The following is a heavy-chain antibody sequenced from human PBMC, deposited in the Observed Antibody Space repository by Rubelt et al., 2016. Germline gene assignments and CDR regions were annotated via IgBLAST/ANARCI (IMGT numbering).Heavy chain of an antibody. CDR1: GYTFTSYY. J-gene: IGHJ5*02. V-gene: IGHV1-46*01. Sequence: QVQLVQSGAEVKKPGASVKVSCKASGYTFTSYYMHWVRQAPGQGLEWMGIINPSGGSTSYAQKCQGRGTMTRDTSTSTVYMELSSLRSEDTAVYYCAREQQLVGGWFDPWGQGTLVTVSS. CDR2: INPSGGST. D-gene: IGHD6-13*01. CDR3: AREQQLVGGWFDP.